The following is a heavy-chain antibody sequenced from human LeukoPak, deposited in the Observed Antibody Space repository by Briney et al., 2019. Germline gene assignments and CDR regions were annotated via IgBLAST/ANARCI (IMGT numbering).Heavy chain of an antibody. CDR2: IYNSGSN. J-gene: IGHJ4*02. Sequence: SETLSLTCTVSGGSISSDYWQWIRQPPGKGLEWVGYIYNSGSNKYNPSLKSRVTISIDTSKNQFSLKLTSVTAADTAAYYCATRGYWGQGTLVTVSS. CDR1: GGSISSDY. CDR3: ATRGY. D-gene: IGHD3-10*01. V-gene: IGHV4-59*08.